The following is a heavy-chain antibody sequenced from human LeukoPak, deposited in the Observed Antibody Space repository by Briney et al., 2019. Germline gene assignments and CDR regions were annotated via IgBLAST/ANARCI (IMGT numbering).Heavy chain of an antibody. Sequence: SETLSLTCTVSGGSISSYYWNWIRQPPGKGLEWIGYIYYSGTTNYNPSLKSRVSMSVDTSKNQFSLNLSSVTAADTAVYYCARGGYSGKDYNNWGQGTLVTVSS. CDR2: IYYSGTT. J-gene: IGHJ4*02. D-gene: IGHD5-12*01. CDR3: ARGGYSGKDYNN. V-gene: IGHV4-59*01. CDR1: GGSISSYY.